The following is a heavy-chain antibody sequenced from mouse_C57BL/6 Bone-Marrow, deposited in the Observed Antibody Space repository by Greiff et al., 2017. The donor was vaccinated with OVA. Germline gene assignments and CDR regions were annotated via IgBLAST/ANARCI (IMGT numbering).Heavy chain of an antibody. J-gene: IGHJ2*01. CDR2: ISDGGSYT. CDR1: GFTFSSYA. V-gene: IGHV5-4*01. CDR3: ARDEGSTHFDY. Sequence: EVQRVESGGGLVKPGGSLKLSCAASGFTFSSYAMSWVRQTPEKRLEWVATISDGGSYTYYPDNVKGRFTISRDNAKNNLYLQMSHLKSEDTAMYYCARDEGSTHFDYWGQGTTLTVSS. D-gene: IGHD1-1*01.